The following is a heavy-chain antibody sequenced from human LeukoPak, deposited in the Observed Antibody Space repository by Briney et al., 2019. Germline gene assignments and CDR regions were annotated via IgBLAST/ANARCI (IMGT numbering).Heavy chain of an antibody. V-gene: IGHV4-59*01. D-gene: IGHD6-13*01. CDR1: GGSIRSYY. J-gene: IGHJ4*02. Sequence: SETLSLTCTVSGGSIRSYYWNWIRQPPGKGLEWIGYIYYSGSTNYNPSLKSRVTISVDTSKNQFSLNLTSVTAADTAVYYCARSIAAAGKGEDYWGQGTLVTVSS. CDR2: IYYSGST. CDR3: ARSIAAAGKGEDY.